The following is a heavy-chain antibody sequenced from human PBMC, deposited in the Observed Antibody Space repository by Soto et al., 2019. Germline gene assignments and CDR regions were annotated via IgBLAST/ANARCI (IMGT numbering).Heavy chain of an antibody. J-gene: IGHJ4*02. V-gene: IGHV3-30-3*01. CDR1: GFTFSSYA. D-gene: IGHD3-22*01. Sequence: LRLSCAASGFTFSSYAMHWVRQAPGKGLEWVAVISYDGSNKYYADSVKGRFTISRDNSKNTLYLQMNSLRAEDTAVYYCARDPIPYYYDSSGYYVGFYFDYWGQGTLVTVSS. CDR3: ARDPIPYYYDSSGYYVGFYFDY. CDR2: ISYDGSNK.